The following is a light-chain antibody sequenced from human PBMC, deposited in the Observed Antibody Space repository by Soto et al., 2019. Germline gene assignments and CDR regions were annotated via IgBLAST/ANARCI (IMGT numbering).Light chain of an antibody. V-gene: IGLV1-40*01. Sequence: QSVLTQPPSVSGAPGQRVTISCTGSSSNIGAGYDVHWYQQLPGTAPKLLIYRNSNRPSGVPDRFSASKSGNTASLTISGLQAEDEADYHCSSYSSSGTLFVFGTGTKLTVL. J-gene: IGLJ1*01. CDR3: SSYSSSGTLFV. CDR1: SSNIGAGYD. CDR2: RNS.